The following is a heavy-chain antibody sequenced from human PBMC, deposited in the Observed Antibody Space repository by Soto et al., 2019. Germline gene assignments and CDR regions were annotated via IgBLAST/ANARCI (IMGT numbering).Heavy chain of an antibody. Sequence: GELQQWGTGLLKPSETLSLNCSVYGGSSRAYHWSWIRQSPGEGLEWIGEFSYSGSLNYNPSLKGRVAVSLDTSTNHVSLTRTAVTAADTAVSFCAGGPRYWSFALWGRGTLVTVS. CDR2: FSYSGSL. V-gene: IGHV4-34*01. CDR1: GGSSRAYH. J-gene: IGHJ2*01. CDR3: AGGPRYWSFAL. D-gene: IGHD1-20*01.